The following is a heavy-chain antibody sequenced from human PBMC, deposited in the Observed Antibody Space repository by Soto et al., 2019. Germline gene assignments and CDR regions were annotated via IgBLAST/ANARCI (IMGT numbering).Heavy chain of an antibody. CDR3: AREDQRRDAFDI. Sequence: QLQLQESGSGLVKPSQTLSLTCAVSGGSISSSGSSWSWLRQPPGKGLEWIAYIYHGGSTQYNPSLKSRVTISVDASKNQFSLNLSSVTAADTAVYFCAREDQRRDAFDIWGQATVVTVSS. J-gene: IGHJ3*02. V-gene: IGHV4-30-2*01. D-gene: IGHD2-2*01. CDR1: GGSISSSGSS. CDR2: IYHGGST.